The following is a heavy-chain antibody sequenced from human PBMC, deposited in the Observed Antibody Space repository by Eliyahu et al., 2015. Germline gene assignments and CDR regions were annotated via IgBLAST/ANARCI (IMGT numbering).Heavy chain of an antibody. J-gene: IGHJ5*02. CDR2: INHSGST. CDR1: GGSFXGYY. D-gene: IGHD3-3*01. CDR3: AREGGLRFLEWLLYVNWFDP. Sequence: QVQLQQWGAGLLKPSETLSLTCXVXGGSFXGYYWAGXARPPGKGLEWIGEINHSGSTNYNPSLKSRVTISVDTSKNQFSLKLSSVTAADTAVYYCAREGGLRFLEWLLYVNWFDPWGQGTLVTVSS. V-gene: IGHV4-34*01.